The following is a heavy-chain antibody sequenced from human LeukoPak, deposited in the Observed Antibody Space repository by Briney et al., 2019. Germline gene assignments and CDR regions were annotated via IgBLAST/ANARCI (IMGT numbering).Heavy chain of an antibody. V-gene: IGHV4-38-2*02. CDR1: GYSISSGYY. J-gene: IGHJ4*01. CDR2: IYHSGST. Sequence: SETLSLTCTVSGYSISSGYYWGWIRQPPGKGLGWIGSIYHSGSTYYNPSLKSRVTISVDTSKNQFSLKLSSVTAADTAVYYWAREGFYPVHAYWGQGTLVTV. D-gene: IGHD3-3*01. CDR3: AREGFYPVHAY.